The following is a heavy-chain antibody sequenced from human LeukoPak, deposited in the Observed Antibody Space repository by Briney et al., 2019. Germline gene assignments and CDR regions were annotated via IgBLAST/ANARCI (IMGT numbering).Heavy chain of an antibody. Sequence: SETLSLTCAVYGGSFSGYYWSLIRQPPGKGLEWTGEINHSGSTNYNPSLKSRVTISVDTSKNQFSLKLSSVTAADTAVYYCARGPRYMAGYLLPFDYWGQGTLVTVSS. CDR3: ARGPRYMAGYLLPFDY. J-gene: IGHJ4*02. CDR2: INHSGST. V-gene: IGHV4-34*01. CDR1: GGSFSGYY. D-gene: IGHD1-1*01.